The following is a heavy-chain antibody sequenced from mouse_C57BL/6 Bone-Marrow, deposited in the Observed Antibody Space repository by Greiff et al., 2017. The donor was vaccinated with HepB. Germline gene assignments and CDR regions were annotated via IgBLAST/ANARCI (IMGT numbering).Heavy chain of an antibody. Sequence: VQLQQSGAELVKPGASVKLSCKASGYTFTEYTIHWVKQRSGQGLEWIGEILPGSGSTNYNEKFKGKATFTADTSSNTAYMQLSSLTTEDSAIYYCARPYGNYPYWGQGTLVTVSA. J-gene: IGHJ3*01. CDR3: ARPYGNYPY. D-gene: IGHD2-1*01. V-gene: IGHV1-9*01. CDR2: ILPGSGST. CDR1: GYTFTEYT.